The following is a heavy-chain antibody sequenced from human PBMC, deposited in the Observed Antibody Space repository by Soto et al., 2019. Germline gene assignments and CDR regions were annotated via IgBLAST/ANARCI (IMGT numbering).Heavy chain of an antibody. CDR1: GFTFSSYA. CDR2: ISYDGSNK. Sequence: GGSLRLSCAASGFTFSSYAMHWVRQAPGKGLEWVAVISYDGSNKYYADSVKGRFTISRDNSKNTLYLQMNSLRAEDTAVYYCARDHSSSFDYRGQGTLVTVSS. J-gene: IGHJ4*02. CDR3: ARDHSSSFDY. D-gene: IGHD6-13*01. V-gene: IGHV3-30*04.